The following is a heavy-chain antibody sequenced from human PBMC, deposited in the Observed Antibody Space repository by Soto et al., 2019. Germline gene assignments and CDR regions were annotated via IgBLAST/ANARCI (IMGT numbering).Heavy chain of an antibody. J-gene: IGHJ3*01. CDR2: IYYTGST. V-gene: IGHV4-59*01. CDR1: AGSISNYY. D-gene: IGHD2-21*02. CDR3: ARDSGGYCLDV. Sequence: QVHLQESGPGLVKPSETLSLTCTVSAGSISNYYWSWIRQPPGKGLEWIGYIYYTGSTNYNTSLKSRVTISVDTSKNPFSLKLTSVTAADSAVYYCARDSGGYCLDVWGQGTMVTVSS.